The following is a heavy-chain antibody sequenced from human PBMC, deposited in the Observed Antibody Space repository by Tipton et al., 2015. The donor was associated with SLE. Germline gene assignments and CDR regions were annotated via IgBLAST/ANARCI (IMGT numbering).Heavy chain of an antibody. D-gene: IGHD3-22*01. CDR2: IYTSGNT. V-gene: IGHV4-61*02. CDR3: ARVDDSSGYYYGWFDP. J-gene: IGHJ5*02. Sequence: LRLSCTVSGASISDDTYYWTWVRQPAGKGLEWIGRIYTSGNTNYNPSLKGRVTISLDTSKNQFSLQLTSVTAADTAVYYCARVDDSSGYYYGWFDPWGQGTLVTVSS. CDR1: GASISDDTYY.